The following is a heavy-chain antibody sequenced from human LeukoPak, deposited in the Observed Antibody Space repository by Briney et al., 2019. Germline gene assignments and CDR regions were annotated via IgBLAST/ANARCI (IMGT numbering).Heavy chain of an antibody. V-gene: IGHV1-69*02. J-gene: IGHJ4*02. Sequence: SVKVSCKASGGTFSSYTIRWVRQAPGQGLEWMGRIIPILGIENYAQKFQGRVTITADKSTSTTYMELSSLRSEDAAVYYCARADSYPAPFDYWGQGTLVTVSS. CDR2: IIPILGIE. CDR3: ARADSYPAPFDY. CDR1: GGTFSSYT. D-gene: IGHD2-15*01.